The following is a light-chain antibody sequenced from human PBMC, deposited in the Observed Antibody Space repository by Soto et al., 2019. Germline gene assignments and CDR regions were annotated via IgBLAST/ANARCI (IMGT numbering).Light chain of an antibody. CDR2: DDT. CDR1: VGL. CDR3: CLYVGGRTYV. J-gene: IGLJ1*01. V-gene: IGLV2-23*01. Sequence: QSVLTQPASVSGSPGQSITISCTGTVGLVSWYQQHPGKVPKLIIYDDTKRPSGVSSRFSGSKSGNTATLTISGLQTEDEADYSCCLYVGGRTYVFGTGTKVTAL.